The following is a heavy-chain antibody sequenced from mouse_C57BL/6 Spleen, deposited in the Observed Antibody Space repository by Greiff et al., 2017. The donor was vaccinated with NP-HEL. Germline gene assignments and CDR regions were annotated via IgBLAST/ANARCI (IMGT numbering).Heavy chain of an antibody. CDR2: ISDGGSYT. V-gene: IGHV5-4*01. CDR3: ARDRGGYGNYVSFDY. Sequence: EVKLVESGGGLVKPGGSLKLSCAASGFTFSSYAMSWVRQTPEKRLEWVATISDGGSYTYYPDNVKGRFTISRDNAKNNLYLQMSHLKSEDTAMYYCARDRGGYGNYVSFDYWGQGTTLTVSS. D-gene: IGHD2-10*02. CDR1: GFTFSSYA. J-gene: IGHJ2*01.